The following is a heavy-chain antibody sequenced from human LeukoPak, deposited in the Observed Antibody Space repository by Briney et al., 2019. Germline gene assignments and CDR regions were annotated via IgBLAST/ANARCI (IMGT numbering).Heavy chain of an antibody. J-gene: IGHJ4*02. D-gene: IGHD3-10*01. CDR3: ARYVVYGSGKYYFHY. CDR2: INYSGST. V-gene: IGHV4-39*01. Sequence: SETLSLTCTVSGGSISSYYWSWIRQPPGKGLEWIASINYSGSTYYNPSLKSRVTISVDTSENQFSLKLSSVTAADTAVYYCARYVVYGSGKYYFHYWGQGTLVTVSS. CDR1: GGSISSYY.